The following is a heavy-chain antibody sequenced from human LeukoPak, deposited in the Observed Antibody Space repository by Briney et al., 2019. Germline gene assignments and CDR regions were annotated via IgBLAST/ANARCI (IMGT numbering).Heavy chain of an antibody. CDR2: ISWNSGSI. J-gene: IGHJ4*02. D-gene: IGHD6-19*01. CDR1: GFTFDDYA. Sequence: GGSLRLSCAASGFTFDDYAMHWVRQAPGKGLEWVSGISWNSGSIGYADSVKGRFTISRDNAKNSLYLQMNSLRAEDTALYYCAKDISSGAVAGTSLFDYWGQGTLVTVSS. CDR3: AKDISSGAVAGTSLFDY. V-gene: IGHV3-9*01.